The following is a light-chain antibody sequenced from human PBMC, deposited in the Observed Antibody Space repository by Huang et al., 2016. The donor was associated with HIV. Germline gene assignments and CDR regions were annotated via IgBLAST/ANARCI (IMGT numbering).Light chain of an antibody. CDR2: AAS. CDR3: QQHNSWPRT. V-gene: IGKV3-15*01. CDR1: QSVGSN. J-gene: IGKJ1*01. Sequence: EIVMTQSPATLSVSPGERATISCRASQSVGSNLAWYQQRRGQAPRLLIYAASTRAAGIPARFSGSGSGTEFTLTVSSLQSEDFAVYYCQQHNSWPRTFGQGTRV.